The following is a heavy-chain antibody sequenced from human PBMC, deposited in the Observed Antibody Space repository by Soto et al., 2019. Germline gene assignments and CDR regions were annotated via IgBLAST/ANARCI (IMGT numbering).Heavy chain of an antibody. CDR1: GFTFSSYG. CDR3: ARSKVEDYDFWSGYYELDY. CDR2: IWYDGSNK. D-gene: IGHD3-3*01. J-gene: IGHJ4*02. V-gene: IGHV3-33*01. Sequence: GGSLRLSCAASGFTFSSYGMHWVRQAPGKGLEWVAVIWYDGSNKYYADSVKGRFTISRDNAKNSLYLQMDSLRAEDTAVYYCARSKVEDYDFWSGYYELDYWGQGTLVTVSS.